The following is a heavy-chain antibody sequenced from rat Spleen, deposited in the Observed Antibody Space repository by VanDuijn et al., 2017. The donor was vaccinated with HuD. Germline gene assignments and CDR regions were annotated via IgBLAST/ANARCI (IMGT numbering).Heavy chain of an antibody. D-gene: IGHD1-1*01. CDR3: ARRGRTVVTDWYFDF. V-gene: IGHV5-25*01. CDR2: ISTGGGNT. CDR1: GFTFSNYY. J-gene: IGHJ1*01. Sequence: EVQLVESGGGLVQPGRSMKLSCAASGFTFSNYYIAWVRQAPTKGLEWVASISTGGGNTYYRDSVKGRFTISRDNAKSTLYLQMDSLRSEDTATYYCARRGRTVVTDWYFDFWGPGTMVTVSS.